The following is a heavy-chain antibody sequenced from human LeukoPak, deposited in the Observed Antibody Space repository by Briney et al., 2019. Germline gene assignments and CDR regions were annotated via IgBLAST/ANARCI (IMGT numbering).Heavy chain of an antibody. V-gene: IGHV1-2*02. CDR2: INPNSGGT. Sequence: GASVKVSCKASGYTFTGYYMHWVRQAPGQGLEWMGWINPNSGGTNYAQKFQGRVTMTRDTSISTAYMELSRLRSDDTAVYYCARGPGIWSGYYRGYFDYWGQGTLVTVSS. CDR3: ARGPGIWSGYYRGYFDY. J-gene: IGHJ4*02. D-gene: IGHD3-3*01. CDR1: GYTFTGYY.